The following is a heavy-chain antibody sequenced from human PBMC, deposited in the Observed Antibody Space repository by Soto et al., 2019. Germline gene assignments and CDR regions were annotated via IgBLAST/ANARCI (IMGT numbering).Heavy chain of an antibody. D-gene: IGHD4-4*01. V-gene: IGHV4-34*01. J-gene: IGHJ5*02. CDR2: INHSGST. CDR3: ARGTTVTTGLSDWFDP. Sequence: QVQLQQWGAGLLKPSETLSLTCAVYGGSFSGYYWSWIRQPPGKGLEWIGEINHSGSTNYNPSLKSRVTISGDTSKNQFSLKLSSVTAADTAVYYCARGTTVTTGLSDWFDPWGQGTLVTVSS. CDR1: GGSFSGYY.